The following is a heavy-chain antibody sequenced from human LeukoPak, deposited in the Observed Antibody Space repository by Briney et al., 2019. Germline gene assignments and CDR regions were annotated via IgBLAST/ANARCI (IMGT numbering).Heavy chain of an antibody. V-gene: IGHV3-48*01. CDR1: GFSFSTSS. CDR3: ARENWDLVAVPMDV. CDR2: ISSSRSAI. Sequence: GGSLRLSCAASGFSFSTSSMNWVRQAPGKGLEWISYISSSRSAIYYADSVKGRFAISRDNAKNSLYLQMNSLRAEDTAIYYCARENWDLVAVPMDVWGKGTTVIVSS. D-gene: IGHD1-26*01. J-gene: IGHJ6*04.